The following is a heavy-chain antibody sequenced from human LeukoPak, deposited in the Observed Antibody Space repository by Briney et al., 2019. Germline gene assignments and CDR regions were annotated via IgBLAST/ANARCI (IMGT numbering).Heavy chain of an antibody. CDR3: AKSRSGSSNWALRIFDN. J-gene: IGHJ4*02. V-gene: IGHV3-53*01. Sequence: PGGSLRLSCAASGFTVSSNYMSWVRQAPGRGLEWVSSISPGGGTTYYADSVKGRFTISRDNSKNTLYVQMNSLRAEDTAIYYCAKSRSGSSNWALRIFDNWGQGTVVSVSS. CDR2: ISPGGGTT. CDR1: GFTVSSNY. D-gene: IGHD3-10*01.